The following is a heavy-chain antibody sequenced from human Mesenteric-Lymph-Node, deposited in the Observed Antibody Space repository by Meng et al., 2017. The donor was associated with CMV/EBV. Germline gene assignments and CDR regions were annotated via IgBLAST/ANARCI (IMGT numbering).Heavy chain of an antibody. Sequence: LTCAISGDNVSSNSAAWHWIRQSPSRGLEWLGKTYYRSKWYHDYAVSLKSRITINSDTSKNQFSLLLNSVTPEDMAVYYCGSWYFDYWGQGTLVTVSS. J-gene: IGHJ4*02. CDR1: GDNVSSNSAA. V-gene: IGHV6-1*01. CDR2: TYYRSKWYH. CDR3: GSWYFDY.